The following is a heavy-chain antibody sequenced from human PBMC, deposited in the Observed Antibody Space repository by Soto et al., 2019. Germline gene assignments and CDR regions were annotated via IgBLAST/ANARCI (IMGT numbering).Heavy chain of an antibody. Sequence: SETLSLTCTVSGGSISSSSYYWGWIRQPPGKGLEWIGSIYYSGSTYYNPSLKSRVTISVDTSKNQFSLKLSSVTAADTAVYYCARQAVKGNNWNDVAGSSNWFDPWGQGTLVTVSS. CDR1: GGSISSSSYY. CDR3: ARQAVKGNNWNDVAGSSNWFDP. CDR2: IYYSGST. V-gene: IGHV4-39*01. J-gene: IGHJ5*02. D-gene: IGHD1-20*01.